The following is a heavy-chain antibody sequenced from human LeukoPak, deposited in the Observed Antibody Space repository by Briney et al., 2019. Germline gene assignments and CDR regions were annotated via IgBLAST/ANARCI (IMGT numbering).Heavy chain of an antibody. D-gene: IGHD6-13*01. CDR2: ISGSGGST. J-gene: IGHJ5*02. V-gene: IGHV3-23*01. CDR3: AKGKWQQLAGNWFDP. CDR1: GFTFSSYA. Sequence: GGSLRLSCAASGFTFSSYAMSWVRQAPGKGLEWVSAISGSGGSTYYADSVKGRFTISRDNSKNTLYLQMNSLRAEDTAVYYCAKGKWQQLAGNWFDPWGQGTLVTVSS.